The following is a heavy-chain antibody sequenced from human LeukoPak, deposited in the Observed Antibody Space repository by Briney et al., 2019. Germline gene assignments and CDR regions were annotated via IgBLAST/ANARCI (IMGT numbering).Heavy chain of an antibody. D-gene: IGHD3-9*01. CDR2: INPNSGGT. J-gene: IGHJ5*02. Sequence: ASVKVSCKASGGTFSSYAISWVRQAPGQGLEWMGWINPNSGGTNYAQKFQGRVTMTRDTSISTAYMELSRLRSDDTAVYYCARGCELRYFDWLLSTRYNWFDPWGQGTLVTVSS. CDR3: ARGCELRYFDWLLSTRYNWFDP. V-gene: IGHV1-2*02. CDR1: GGTFSSYA.